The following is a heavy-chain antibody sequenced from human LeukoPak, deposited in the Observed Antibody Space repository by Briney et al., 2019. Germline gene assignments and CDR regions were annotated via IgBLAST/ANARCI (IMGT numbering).Heavy chain of an antibody. CDR1: GFTFSSYA. J-gene: IGHJ4*02. Sequence: GGSLRLSCAASGFTFSSYAMHWVRQAPGKGLEYVSGISNNGGSTYYANSVKGRFTISRDNSKNTLYLQMGSLRAEDMAVYYCAREVYYDSSGYYYDYWGQGTLVTVSA. CDR2: ISNNGGST. CDR3: AREVYYDSSGYYYDY. V-gene: IGHV3-64*01. D-gene: IGHD3-22*01.